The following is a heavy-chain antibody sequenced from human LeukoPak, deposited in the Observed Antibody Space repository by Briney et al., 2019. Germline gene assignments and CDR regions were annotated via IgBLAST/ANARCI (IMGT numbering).Heavy chain of an antibody. V-gene: IGHV3-23*01. CDR1: GFTFSSYD. CDR3: AKDSRRTSGWYYFAY. J-gene: IGHJ4*02. Sequence: GGSLRLSCAASGFTFSSYDMGWVRQAPGKGLEWVSASSDSGTRTYFADSVKGRVTTSRDNFKNRLHLHMNSLRAEDTAVYYCAKDSRRTSGWYYFAYWGQGPLVTVSS. CDR2: SSDSGTRT. D-gene: IGHD6-19*01.